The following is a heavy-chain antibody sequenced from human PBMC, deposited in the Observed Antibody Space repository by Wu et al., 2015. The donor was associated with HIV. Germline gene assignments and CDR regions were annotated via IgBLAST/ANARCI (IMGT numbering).Heavy chain of an antibody. CDR1: GYTFTSYD. V-gene: IGHV1-8*01. CDR3: AREVESHVVTPASNPPGRS. D-gene: IGHD2-21*02. J-gene: IGHJ4*02. CDR2: MNPNSGNT. Sequence: QVQLVQSGAEVKKPGASVKVSCKASGYTFTSYDINWVRQATGQGLEWMGWMNPNSGNTGYAQKFQGRVTMTRNTSISTAYMELSSLRSDDTAIYYCAREVESHVVTPASNPPGRSWGQGTLVTVSS.